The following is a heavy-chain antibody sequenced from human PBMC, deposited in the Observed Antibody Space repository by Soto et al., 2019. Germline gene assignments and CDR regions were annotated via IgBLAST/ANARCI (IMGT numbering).Heavy chain of an antibody. Sequence: WLRVSCEASGVSFSSYAMIWVRQAPGKGLEWVSVISGSGGSSYFADSVKGRFTISRDNSKNMLYLEMSSLRAEDTAIYFCAKGSIEYSASIDYWGQGTPVTVSS. D-gene: IGHD4-4*01. CDR3: AKGSIEYSASIDY. J-gene: IGHJ4*02. CDR1: GVSFSSYA. V-gene: IGHV3-23*01. CDR2: ISGSGGSS.